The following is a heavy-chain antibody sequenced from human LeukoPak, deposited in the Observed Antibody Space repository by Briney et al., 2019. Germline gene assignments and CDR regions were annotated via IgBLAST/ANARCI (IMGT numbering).Heavy chain of an antibody. D-gene: IGHD3-22*01. J-gene: IGHJ4*02. CDR1: GGSISSYY. CDR3: ARIFTDSSTYYSEY. CDR2: IYSSGST. V-gene: IGHV4-59*01. Sequence: SETLSLTCTVSGGSISSYYWSWIRQPPGKGLEWIGYIYSSGSTNYNPSLKSRVTISVDTSKNQFSLKLSSVTAADTAVYYCARIFTDSSTYYSEYWGQGTLVTVSS.